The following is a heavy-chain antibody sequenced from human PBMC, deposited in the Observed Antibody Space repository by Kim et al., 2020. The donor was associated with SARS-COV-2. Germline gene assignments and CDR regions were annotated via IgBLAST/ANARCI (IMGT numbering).Heavy chain of an antibody. CDR1: GYTFTSYA. Sequence: ASVKVSCKASGYTFTSYAMHWVRQAPGQRLEWMGWINAGNGNTKYSQKFQGRVTITRDTSASTAYMELSSLRSEDTAVYYCAGGGPVSRYDILTGYRYSFDFWGQGTLVTVSS. J-gene: IGHJ4*02. CDR3: AGGGPVSRYDILTGYRYSFDF. CDR2: INAGNGNT. D-gene: IGHD3-9*01. V-gene: IGHV1-3*01.